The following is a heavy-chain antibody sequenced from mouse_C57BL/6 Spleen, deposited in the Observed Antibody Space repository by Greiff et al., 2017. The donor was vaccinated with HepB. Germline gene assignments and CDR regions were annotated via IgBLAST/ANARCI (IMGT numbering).Heavy chain of an antibody. CDR3: AREGGSGYSKIAMDY. J-gene: IGHJ4*01. Sequence: QVQLQQSGAELMKPGASVKLSCKATGYTFTGYWIEWVKQRPGHGLEWIGEILPGSGSTNYNEKFKGKATFTADTSSNTANLQLSSLTTEDSAIYYCAREGGSGYSKIAMDYWGQGTSVTVSS. V-gene: IGHV1-9*01. CDR2: ILPGSGST. CDR1: GYTFTGYW. D-gene: IGHD3-1*01.